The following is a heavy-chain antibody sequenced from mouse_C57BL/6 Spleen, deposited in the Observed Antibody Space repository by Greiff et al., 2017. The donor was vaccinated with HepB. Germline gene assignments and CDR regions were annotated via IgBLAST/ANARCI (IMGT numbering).Heavy chain of an antibody. CDR2: INPNNGGT. CDR1: GYTFTHYN. V-gene: IGHV1-22*01. J-gene: IGHJ2*01. CDR3: ARRSPSFDY. Sequence: EVQLVESGPELVKPGASVKMSCKASGYTFTHYNMHWVKQSHGKSLEWIGYINPNNGGTSYNQKFKGKATLTVNKSSSTAYMELRSLTSEDSAVYYCARRSPSFDYWGQGTTLTVSS.